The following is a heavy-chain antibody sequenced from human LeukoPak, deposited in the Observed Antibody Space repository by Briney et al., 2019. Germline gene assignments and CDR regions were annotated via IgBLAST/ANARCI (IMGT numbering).Heavy chain of an antibody. CDR3: AGEDSGYSSSWPYYYYYGMDV. V-gene: IGHV1-46*01. Sequence: GASVKVSCKASGYTFTSYYVHWVRQAPGQGFEWMGIINPSGGSTSYAQKFQGRVTMTRDTSTSTVYMELSSLRSEDTAVYYCAGEDSGYSSSWPYYYYYGMDVWGQGTTVTVSS. CDR2: INPSGGST. CDR1: GYTFTSYY. D-gene: IGHD6-13*01. J-gene: IGHJ6*02.